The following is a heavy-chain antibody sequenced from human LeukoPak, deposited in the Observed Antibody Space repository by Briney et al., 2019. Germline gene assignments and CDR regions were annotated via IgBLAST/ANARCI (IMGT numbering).Heavy chain of an antibody. Sequence: PAGSLTLSCAASGFSISSYCMHCVRQAPGKGLEWVAFIRYDGSNKYYADSVKGRFTISRDNSKNTLYLQMNSLRTEDTAVYYCAKDLGRYCSSTSCIGDYWGQGTLVTVSS. CDR3: AKDLGRYCSSTSCIGDY. CDR1: GFSISSYC. V-gene: IGHV3-30*02. CDR2: IRYDGSNK. D-gene: IGHD2-2*01. J-gene: IGHJ4*02.